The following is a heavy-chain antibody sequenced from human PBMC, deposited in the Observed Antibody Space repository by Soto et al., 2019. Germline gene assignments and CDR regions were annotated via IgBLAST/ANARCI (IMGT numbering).Heavy chain of an antibody. J-gene: IGHJ3*02. CDR2: IYSGGST. D-gene: IGHD3-22*01. Sequence: PGGSLRLSCAASGFTVSSNYMSWVRQAPGKGLEWVSVIYSGGSTYYADSVKGRFTISRDNSKNTLYLQMNSLRAEDTAVYYCARVRSGYPDAFDIWGQGTMVTVSS. CDR1: GFTVSSNY. CDR3: ARVRSGYPDAFDI. V-gene: IGHV3-53*01.